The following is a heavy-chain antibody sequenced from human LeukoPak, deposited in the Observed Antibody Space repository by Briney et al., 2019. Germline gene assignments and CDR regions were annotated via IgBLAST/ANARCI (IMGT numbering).Heavy chain of an antibody. CDR3: ARHRGSSWYESFDY. V-gene: IGHV4-59*08. D-gene: IGHD6-13*01. J-gene: IGHJ4*02. Sequence: SETLSLTCSVSGGSLSNYYWNWIRQPPGKGLEWIGSMYYGGSTNYNPSLKSLVTISVDTSENQFSLKVSSVTAADTAVYYCARHRGSSWYESFDYWGQGILVTVSS. CDR2: MYYGGST. CDR1: GGSLSNYY.